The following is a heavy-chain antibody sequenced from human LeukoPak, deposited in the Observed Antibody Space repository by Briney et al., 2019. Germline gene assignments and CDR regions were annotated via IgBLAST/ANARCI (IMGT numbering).Heavy chain of an antibody. V-gene: IGHV3-48*03. CDR1: GFTFSSYE. CDR2: ISSSGSTI. D-gene: IGHD2-15*01. Sequence: PGGSLRLSCAASGFTFSSYEMNWVRQAPGKGLEWVSYISSSGSTIYYADSVKGRFTISRDNAKNSLYLQMNSLRAEDTAVYYCARDGVYSMDVWGKGTTVTVSS. J-gene: IGHJ6*04. CDR3: ARDGVYSMDV.